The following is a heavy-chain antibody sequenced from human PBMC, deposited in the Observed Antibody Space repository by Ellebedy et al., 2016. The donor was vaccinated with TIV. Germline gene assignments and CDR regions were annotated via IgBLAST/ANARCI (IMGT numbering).Heavy chain of an antibody. Sequence: AASVKVSCKASGYTFTGYYMHWVRQAPGQGLEWMGGIIPIFGTANYAQKFQGRVTITADESTSTAYMELSSLRSEDTAVYYCASKDDRLMGTAAGTSYGMDVWGQGTTVTVSS. CDR3: ASKDDRLMGTAAGTSYGMDV. D-gene: IGHD6-13*01. CDR1: GYTFTGYY. CDR2: IIPIFGTA. V-gene: IGHV1-69*13. J-gene: IGHJ6*02.